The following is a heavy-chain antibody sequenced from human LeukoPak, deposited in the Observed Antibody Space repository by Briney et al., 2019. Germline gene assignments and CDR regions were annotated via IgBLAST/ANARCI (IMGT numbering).Heavy chain of an antibody. J-gene: IGHJ4*02. CDR3: TLTTFGVVYYFYY. V-gene: IGHV3-30*04. D-gene: IGHD1/OR15-1a*01. CDR2: ISYDGINQ. Sequence: GGSLRLSCATSGFTFSSYAMNWVRQAPGKGLEWVALISYDGINQYYADSVKGRFIISRDNSKNTLYLQLNSLRLEDTAVYYCTLTTFGVVYYFYYWGQGTLVTVSS. CDR1: GFTFSSYA.